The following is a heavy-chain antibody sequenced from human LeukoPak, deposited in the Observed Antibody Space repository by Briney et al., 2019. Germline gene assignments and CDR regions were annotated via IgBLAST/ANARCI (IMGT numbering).Heavy chain of an antibody. CDR3: AKDRAQQLVLDF. CDR1: GFTFSGYE. D-gene: IGHD6-13*01. V-gene: IGHV3-48*03. Sequence: SGGSLRLSCAASGFTFSGYEMNWVRQAPGKGLEWVSYISRSGTIISYADSVKGRFTISRDNSKNTLFLQMNSLRAEDTAVYYCAKDRAQQLVLDFWGQGTLVTVSS. CDR2: ISRSGTII. J-gene: IGHJ4*02.